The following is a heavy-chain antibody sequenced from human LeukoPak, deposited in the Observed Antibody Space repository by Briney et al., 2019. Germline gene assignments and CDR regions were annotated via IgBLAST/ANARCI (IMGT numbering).Heavy chain of an antibody. D-gene: IGHD2-21*02. J-gene: IGHJ3*02. V-gene: IGHV3-23*01. CDR2: ISGSGGNT. Sequence: GGSLRLSCAASEFTFSSYAMSWVRQAPGKGLEWVSVISGSGGNTYYADSVKGRFTISRDNSKNTLYLQMNGLRAEDTAVYYCAKSPVVVTVRGAFDIWGQGTMVTVSS. CDR3: AKSPVVVTVRGAFDI. CDR1: EFTFSSYA.